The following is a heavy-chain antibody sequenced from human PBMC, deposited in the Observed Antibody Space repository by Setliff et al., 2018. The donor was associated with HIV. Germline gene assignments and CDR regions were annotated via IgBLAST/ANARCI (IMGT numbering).Heavy chain of an antibody. CDR2: MNPDSGNT. J-gene: IGHJ6*03. Sequence: VASVKVSCKASGYTSTSYDINWVRQATGQGLEWMGWMNPDSGNTGSAQNFQDRLTITWNTSISTAYMELGSLGFDDTAVYFCARTRSGGSSVYYYYYMDVWGQGTAVTVSS. CDR1: GYTSTSYD. D-gene: IGHD2-15*01. CDR3: ARTRSGGSSVYYYYYMDV. V-gene: IGHV1-8*01.